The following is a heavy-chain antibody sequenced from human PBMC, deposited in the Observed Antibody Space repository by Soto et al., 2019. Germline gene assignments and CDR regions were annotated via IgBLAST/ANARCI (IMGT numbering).Heavy chain of an antibody. CDR2: IILIRGIA. J-gene: IGHJ5*02. V-gene: IGHV1-69*04. CDR3: ATGVALHTGSFDP. Sequence: QGLEWMGWIILIRGIANYAQKFQGRVTITADKSTSTAYMELSSLRSEDTAVFYCATGVALHTGSFDPCGHGTLVTVS. D-gene: IGHD2-15*01.